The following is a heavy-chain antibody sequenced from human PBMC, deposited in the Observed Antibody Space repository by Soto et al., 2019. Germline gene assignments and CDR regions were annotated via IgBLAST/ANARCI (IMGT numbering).Heavy chain of an antibody. CDR1: GGTFSSYA. V-gene: IGHV1-69*01. D-gene: IGHD3-22*01. CDR2: IIPIFGTA. J-gene: IGHJ3*02. Sequence: QVQLVQSGAEVKKPGSSVKVSCKASGGTFSSYAISWVRQAPGQGLEWMGGIIPIFGTANYAQKFQGRVTITADESTRTAYMELSSLRSEDTAVYYCARDQYYYDSSGYYDDAFDIWGQGTMVTVSS. CDR3: ARDQYYYDSSGYYDDAFDI.